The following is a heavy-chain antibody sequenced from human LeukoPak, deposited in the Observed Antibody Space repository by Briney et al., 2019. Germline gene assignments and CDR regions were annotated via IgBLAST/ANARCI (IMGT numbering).Heavy chain of an antibody. D-gene: IGHD3-10*01. CDR3: AKAAGGPGSYYTPLGY. J-gene: IGHJ4*02. CDR1: GFTFSSYG. V-gene: IGHV3-30*02. Sequence: GGSLRLSCAASGFTFSSYGMHWVRQAPGKGLEWVAFIRYDGSNKYYADSVKGRFTISRDNSKNTLYLQMNSLRAEDTAVYYCAKAAGGPGSYYTPLGYWGQGTLVTVSS. CDR2: IRYDGSNK.